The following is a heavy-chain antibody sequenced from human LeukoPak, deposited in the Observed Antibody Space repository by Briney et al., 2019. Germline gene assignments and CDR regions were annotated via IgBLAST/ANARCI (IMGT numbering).Heavy chain of an antibody. V-gene: IGHV3-30*01. CDR1: GFTFSSYA. Sequence: HTGRSLRLSCAASGFTFSSYAMHWVRQAPGKGLEWVAVISYDGSNKYYADSVKGRFTISRDNSKNTLYLQMNSLRAEDTAVYYCARDFGVWFGELSCWFDPWGQGTLVTVSS. CDR3: ARDFGVWFGELSCWFDP. J-gene: IGHJ5*02. CDR2: ISYDGSNK. D-gene: IGHD3-10*01.